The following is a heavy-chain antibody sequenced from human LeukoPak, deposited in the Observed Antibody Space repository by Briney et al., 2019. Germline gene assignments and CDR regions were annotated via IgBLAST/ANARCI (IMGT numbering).Heavy chain of an antibody. V-gene: IGHV3-21*01. CDR2: ISSSSSYI. D-gene: IGHD3-22*01. CDR1: GFTFSSYS. Sequence: PGGSLRLSCAASGFTFSSYSMNWVRQAPGKGLEWVSSISSSSSYIYYADSVKGRFTISRDNAKNSLYLQMNSLRAEDTAVYYCARVEADYYDSSGYYGLGYWGQGTLVTVSS. CDR3: ARVEADYYDSSGYYGLGY. J-gene: IGHJ4*02.